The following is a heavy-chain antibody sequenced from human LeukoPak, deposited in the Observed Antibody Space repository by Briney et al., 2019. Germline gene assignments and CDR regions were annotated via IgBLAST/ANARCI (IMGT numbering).Heavy chain of an antibody. V-gene: IGHV3-7*01. J-gene: IGHJ4*02. CDR1: GFTFSRYW. Sequence: GGSLRLSCAASGFTFSRYWMSWVRQAPGKRLEWVANIKHDGSEKYYVDSVKGRFTISRDKAKNSLSLQMNSLRVEDTAVYYCARESDHSNYPGTFDHWGPGTLVAVSS. CDR2: IKHDGSEK. D-gene: IGHD4-11*01. CDR3: ARESDHSNYPGTFDH.